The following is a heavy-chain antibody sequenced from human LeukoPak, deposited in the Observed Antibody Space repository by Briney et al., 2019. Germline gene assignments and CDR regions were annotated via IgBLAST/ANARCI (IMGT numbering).Heavy chain of an antibody. D-gene: IGHD1-26*01. Sequence: GGSLRLSCAASGFIFSDYYMSWVRQAPGKGLEWVSYISNSGSTIKYADSVKGRFTISRDNAKNSLYLQMNSLRAEDTAVYYCARQDPPSRREPHWYLDLWGRGTLVTVSS. CDR2: ISNSGSTI. V-gene: IGHV3-11*01. CDR1: GFIFSDYY. CDR3: ARQDPPSRREPHWYLDL. J-gene: IGHJ2*01.